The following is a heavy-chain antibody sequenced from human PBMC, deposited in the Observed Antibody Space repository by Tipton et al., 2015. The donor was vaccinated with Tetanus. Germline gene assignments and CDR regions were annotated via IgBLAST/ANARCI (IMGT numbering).Heavy chain of an antibody. CDR3: ARSRGGDLDY. V-gene: IGHV6-1*01. CDR2: TYYRSEWYY. J-gene: IGHJ4*02. D-gene: IGHD4-17*01. CDR1: GDSVSGNSAA. Sequence: GLVKPSQTLSLTCAISGDSVSGNSAAWNWIRQSPSRGLEWLGRTYYRSEWYYDYAVSVKSRITISPDTSKNQLSLQLNSVTPDDTAVYYCARSRGGDLDYWGQGTLVTVSS.